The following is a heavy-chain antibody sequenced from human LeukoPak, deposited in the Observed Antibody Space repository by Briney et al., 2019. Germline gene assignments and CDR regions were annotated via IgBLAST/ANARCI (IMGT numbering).Heavy chain of an antibody. CDR3: ARDHSYYDILTGYYDYYYYGMDV. J-gene: IGHJ6*02. V-gene: IGHV3-7*01. CDR2: IKQDGSEK. Sequence: GGSLRLSCAASGFTFSSYWMSWVRQAPGKGLEWVANIKQDGSEKYYVDSVKGRFTISRDNAKNSLYLQMNSLRAEDTAVYYCARDHSYYDILTGYYDYYYYGMDVWGQGTTVTVSS. CDR1: GFTFSSYW. D-gene: IGHD3-9*01.